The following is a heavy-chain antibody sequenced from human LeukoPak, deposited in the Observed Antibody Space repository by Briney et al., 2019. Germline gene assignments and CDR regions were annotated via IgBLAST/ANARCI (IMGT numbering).Heavy chain of an antibody. CDR2: ILPGGKES. CDR1: GYSFSTNM. V-gene: IGHV3-7*01. CDR3: MSAHGY. J-gene: IGHJ4*02. Sequence: GRSLRLSCVVSGYSFSTNMMTWVRQAPGKGLEWVATILPGGKESYRVDSVKGRFIISRDNAKNSLFLQMNSLRADDTAVYYCMSAHGYWGQGTLVTVSS.